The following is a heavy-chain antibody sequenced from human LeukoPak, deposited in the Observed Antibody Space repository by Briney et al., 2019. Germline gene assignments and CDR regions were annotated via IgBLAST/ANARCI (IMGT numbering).Heavy chain of an antibody. CDR1: GYTFTSYG. Sequence: XSVKVSCKASGYTFTSYGISWVRQAPGQGLEWMGRINPNSGGTNYAQKFQGRVTMTRDTSISTAYMELSRLRSDDTAVYYCARDRCSGGSCLGYWGQGTLVTVSS. V-gene: IGHV1-2*06. D-gene: IGHD2-15*01. CDR2: INPNSGGT. J-gene: IGHJ4*02. CDR3: ARDRCSGGSCLGY.